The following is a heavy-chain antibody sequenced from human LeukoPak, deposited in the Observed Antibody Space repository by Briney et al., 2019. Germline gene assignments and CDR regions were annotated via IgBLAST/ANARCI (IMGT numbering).Heavy chain of an antibody. Sequence: PGGSLRLSCAASGFTFSDYYMSWIRQAPGKGLEWVSYISSSSYIYYADSVKGRFTISRDNAKNSLYLQMNSLRAEDTAVYYCARDSNPYSSSSHIDYWGQGTLVTVSS. V-gene: IGHV3-69-1*01. D-gene: IGHD6-6*01. CDR2: ISSSSYI. CDR1: GFTFSDYY. J-gene: IGHJ4*02. CDR3: ARDSNPYSSSSHIDY.